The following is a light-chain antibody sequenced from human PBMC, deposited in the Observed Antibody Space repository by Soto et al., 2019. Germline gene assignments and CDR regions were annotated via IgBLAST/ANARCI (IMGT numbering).Light chain of an antibody. V-gene: IGKV1-9*01. CDR2: AAS. CDR3: QHLRMFPTT. CDR1: QDIAIY. Sequence: DIQMTKSPSTLSASVGDRVTVTCRARQDIAIYLAWYQQKPGEAPKLLIYAASTLYGGVPSRFSGSGSGTDFALTITSLQAEDFVPYYCQHLRMFPTTFGGGTNVDI. J-gene: IGKJ4*01.